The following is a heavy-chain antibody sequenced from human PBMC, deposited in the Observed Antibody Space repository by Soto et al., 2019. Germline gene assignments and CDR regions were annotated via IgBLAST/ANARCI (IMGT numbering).Heavy chain of an antibody. CDR2: ISGYNGDT. CDR1: GYTFSRYG. D-gene: IGHD2-8*01. Sequence: QGQLVQSGPEVKKPGASVKVSCKTSGYTFSRYGIGWVRQAPGQGLEWMGWISGYNGDTNYAQKVQGRVTMTIDTSTYTAYMELRSLTSDDTAIYYCAKNGQPPYYYYGMDVWGQGTTVTVSS. CDR3: AKNGQPPYYYYGMDV. V-gene: IGHV1-18*01. J-gene: IGHJ6*02.